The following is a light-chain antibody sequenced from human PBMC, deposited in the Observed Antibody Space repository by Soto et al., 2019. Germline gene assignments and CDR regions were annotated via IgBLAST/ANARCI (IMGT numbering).Light chain of an antibody. J-gene: IGKJ2*01. Sequence: DIQMTQSPSTLAASVGDTVTMTCRSSSKWLAWYQKKPGKAPKLLIYDVSNLERGVPPRFSGSTSGAESTLTSTGLQTDDLGTYYCQHTPDFTFGQGTKVEIK. V-gene: IGKV1-5*01. CDR2: DVS. CDR3: QHTPDFT. CDR1: SSSKW.